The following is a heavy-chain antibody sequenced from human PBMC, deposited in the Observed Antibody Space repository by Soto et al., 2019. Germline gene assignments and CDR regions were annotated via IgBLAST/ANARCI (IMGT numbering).Heavy chain of an antibody. CDR3: ARDGGQWLDPYCFGMDV. V-gene: IGHV3-33*01. CDR2: IWYGGSNK. CDR1: GFTFSSYG. Sequence: QVQLVESGGGVVQPGRSLRLSCAASGFTFSSYGMHWVRQAPGKGLEWVAVIWYGGSNKYYADSGKGRFPISRDNSKNTLYLQMNSLRAEDTAVYYCARDGGQWLDPYCFGMDVWGQGTTVTVSS. J-gene: IGHJ6*02. D-gene: IGHD6-19*01.